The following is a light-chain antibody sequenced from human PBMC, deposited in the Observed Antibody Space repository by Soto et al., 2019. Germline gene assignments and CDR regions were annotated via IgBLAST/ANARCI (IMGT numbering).Light chain of an antibody. CDR3: QQYGGSPYT. V-gene: IGKV3-20*01. CDR2: GAS. CDR1: QSVRSNY. J-gene: IGKJ2*01. Sequence: EIVLTQSPGTLFLSTGERATLSCRASQSVRSNYLAWYQQKPGQAPRRLIYGASSRATGIPDRFSGTGSGTDFTLTISRLEPEDFAVYYCQQYGGSPYTFGQGTKLEIK.